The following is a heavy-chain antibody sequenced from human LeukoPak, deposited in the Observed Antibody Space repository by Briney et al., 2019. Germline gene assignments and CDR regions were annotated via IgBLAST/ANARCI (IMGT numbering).Heavy chain of an antibody. Sequence: GGSLRLSCAASGFSFSSYAMHWVRQAPGKGLEWVANIKQDGSEKYYVDSVKGRFTISRDNAKNSLYLQMNSLRAEDTAVYYCAGGGASYGDYVNWGQGTLVTVSS. CDR1: GFSFSSYA. D-gene: IGHD4-17*01. J-gene: IGHJ4*02. CDR3: AGGGASYGDYVN. V-gene: IGHV3-7*01. CDR2: IKQDGSEK.